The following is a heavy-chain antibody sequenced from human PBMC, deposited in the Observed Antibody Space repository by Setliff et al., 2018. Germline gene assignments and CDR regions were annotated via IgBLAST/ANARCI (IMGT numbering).Heavy chain of an antibody. D-gene: IGHD3-3*01. Sequence: SETLSLTCTVSGGPINSDRYYWGWIRQPPGKGLEWIGSMYSSGSTYYNPSLKSRVTIAVDTSQNQFSLKLSSVTAADTAAYYCASHPRVTIFGVVAFDYWGQGILVTVSS. CDR2: MYSSGST. CDR1: GGPINSDRYY. J-gene: IGHJ4*02. V-gene: IGHV4-39*01. CDR3: ASHPRVTIFGVVAFDY.